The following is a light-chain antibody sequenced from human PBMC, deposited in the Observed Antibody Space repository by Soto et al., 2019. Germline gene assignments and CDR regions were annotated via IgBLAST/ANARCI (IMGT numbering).Light chain of an antibody. Sequence: QSALTQPPSASGSPGPSVTISCAGTSSDVGGYNYVSWYQQYPGKVPKLMIYEVSERTSGVPDRFSGSKSGNTAFLTVSGLQAEDEADYYCLSYADTAYVFGTGTKVTVL. CDR3: LSYADTAYV. CDR1: SSDVGGYNY. J-gene: IGLJ1*01. CDR2: EVS. V-gene: IGLV2-8*01.